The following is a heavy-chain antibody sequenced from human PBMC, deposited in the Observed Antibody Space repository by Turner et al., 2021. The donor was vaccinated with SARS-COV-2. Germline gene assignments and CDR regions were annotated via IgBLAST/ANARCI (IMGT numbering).Heavy chain of an antibody. CDR1: RFTFSSYA. CDR2: ISGSGGST. D-gene: IGHD6-19*01. V-gene: IGHV3-23*01. CDR3: AKDPGVSSGPVLEYFQH. Sequence: EVQLLESGGGLVQPGGSLRLSGAASRFTFSSYAMSWVRQAPGKGLEWVSAISGSGGSTFYADSVKGRFTISRDNSKNTLYLQMNSLRAEDTAVYYCAKDPGVSSGPVLEYFQHWGQGTLVTVSS. J-gene: IGHJ1*01.